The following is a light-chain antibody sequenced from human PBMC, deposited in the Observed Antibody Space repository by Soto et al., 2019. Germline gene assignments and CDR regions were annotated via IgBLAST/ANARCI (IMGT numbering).Light chain of an antibody. V-gene: IGLV2-18*02. CDR1: SSDIGSYNR. Sequence: QSALTQPPSVSGSPGQSVTISCIGTSSDIGSYNRVSWYQQSPGTAPKLIIYEVTNRPSGVAGRFSGSKSGNTASLTISGLQAEDEADYYCTSYTTRTALVFGRGTKLTVL. CDR3: TSYTTRTALV. J-gene: IGLJ3*02. CDR2: EVT.